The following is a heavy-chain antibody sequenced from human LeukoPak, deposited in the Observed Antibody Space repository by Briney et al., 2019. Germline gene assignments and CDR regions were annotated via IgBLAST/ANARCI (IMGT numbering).Heavy chain of an antibody. D-gene: IGHD1-26*01. CDR3: ATTRRGSRFYDY. Sequence: PSETLSLTCAVYGGSFSGYYWSWIRQPPGKGLEWIGEINHSGSTNYNPSLKSRVTKSVDTSKNQFSLKLSSVTAADTAVYYCATTRRGSRFYDYWGQGTLVTVSS. CDR1: GGSFSGYY. V-gene: IGHV4-34*01. CDR2: INHSGST. J-gene: IGHJ4*02.